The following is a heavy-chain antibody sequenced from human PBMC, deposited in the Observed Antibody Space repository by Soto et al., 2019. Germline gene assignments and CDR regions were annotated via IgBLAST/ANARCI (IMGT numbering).Heavy chain of an antibody. D-gene: IGHD5-18*01. CDR1: GGSISSYY. J-gene: IGHJ6*02. CDR3: ARDYGYSYGSNYYYYYGMDV. V-gene: IGHV4-59*01. CDR2: IYYSVST. Sequence: SETLSLTCTVSGGSISSYYWSWIRQPPGKGLEWIGYIYYSVSTNYNPSLKSRVTISVDTSKNQFSLKLSSVTAADTAVYYCARDYGYSYGSNYYYYYGMDVWGQGTTVTVSS.